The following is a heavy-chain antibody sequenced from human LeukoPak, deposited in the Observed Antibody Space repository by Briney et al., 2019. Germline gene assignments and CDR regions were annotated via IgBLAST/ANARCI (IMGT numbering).Heavy chain of an antibody. CDR1: GGSFSGYY. CDR2: LNHSGST. CDR3: ARGGRYYGSGSPDAFDI. Sequence: SETLSLPCAVYGGSFSGYYWSWIRQPPGKGLEWIGELNHSGSTNYNPSLKSRVTISVDTSKNQFSLKRSSVTAADTAVYYCARGGRYYGSGSPDAFDIWGQGTMVTVSS. V-gene: IGHV4-34*01. J-gene: IGHJ3*02. D-gene: IGHD3-10*01.